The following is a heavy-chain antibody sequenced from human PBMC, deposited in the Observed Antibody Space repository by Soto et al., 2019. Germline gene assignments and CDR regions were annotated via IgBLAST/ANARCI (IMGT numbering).Heavy chain of an antibody. D-gene: IGHD1-26*01. CDR2: FAPISGSP. CDR1: GDTFSNYV. J-gene: IGHJ3*01. V-gene: IGHV1-69*06. Sequence: QVRLVQSGAEVRKPGSSVRVSCESSGDTFSNYVMSWVRQAPGQGLEWMGGFAPISGSPDCSENFQGRITITADTSTSTSYMELSSLTSDDTAVYYCARIGVGSRRWGQGTLVTVSS. CDR3: ARIGVGSRR.